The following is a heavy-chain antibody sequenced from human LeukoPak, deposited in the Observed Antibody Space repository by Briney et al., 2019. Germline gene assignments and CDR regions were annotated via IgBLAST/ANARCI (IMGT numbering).Heavy chain of an antibody. CDR2: ISSSSSYI. CDR3: TRETSPHDVDY. J-gene: IGHJ4*02. D-gene: IGHD1-1*01. CDR1: GFTFSSYS. V-gene: IGHV3-21*01. Sequence: GGSLRLSCVASGFTFSSYSMNWVRQAPGKGLEWVSSISSSSSYIYCADSVKGRFTISRDNAKNSLYLQMNSLRAEDTAVYYCTRETSPHDVDYWGQGTLVTVSS.